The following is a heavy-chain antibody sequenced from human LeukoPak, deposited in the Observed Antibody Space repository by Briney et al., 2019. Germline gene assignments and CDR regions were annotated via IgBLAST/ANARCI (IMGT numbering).Heavy chain of an antibody. J-gene: IGHJ4*02. CDR2: VSGTGLTT. V-gene: IGHV3-23*01. CDR1: GFTFSSYA. D-gene: IGHD2-8*01. CDR3: AKELMGFDY. Sequence: GGSLRLSCAASGFTFSSYAMSWVSQAPGKGLEWVSAVSGTGLTTYYADSVKGRFIVSRDNSKNTVYLQMNSLRGEDAAVYYCAKELMGFDYWGQGTLVTVS.